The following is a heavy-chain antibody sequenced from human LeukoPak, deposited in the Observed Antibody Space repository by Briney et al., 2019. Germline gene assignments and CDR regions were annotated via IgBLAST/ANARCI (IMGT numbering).Heavy chain of an antibody. D-gene: IGHD3-22*01. CDR3: ARVVSSGLGGGYFDY. Sequence: GSLRLSCAASGFTFSTYWMSWVRQAPGKGLEWVSIINTSGGAIYYTDSVKGRFTISRDNSKNSLYLQMNSLRAEDTAVYYCARVVSSGLGGGYFDYWGQGTLVTVSS. J-gene: IGHJ4*02. CDR1: GFTFSTYW. CDR2: INTSGGAI. V-gene: IGHV3-48*01.